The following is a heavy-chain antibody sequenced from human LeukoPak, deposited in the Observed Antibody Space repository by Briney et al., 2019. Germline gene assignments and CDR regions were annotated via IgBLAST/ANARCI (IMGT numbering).Heavy chain of an antibody. V-gene: IGHV3-7*01. CDR1: GFTFSNYW. CDR3: AGALGGPDY. CDR2: IKQDGSEE. Sequence: GGSLRLSCAASGFTFSNYWMSWVRQAPGKGLEWVANIKQDGSEEYYVDSVKGRFTISRDNAKKSLYLQMKSLRAEDTAVYYCAGALGGPDYWGQGTLVTVSS. J-gene: IGHJ4*02.